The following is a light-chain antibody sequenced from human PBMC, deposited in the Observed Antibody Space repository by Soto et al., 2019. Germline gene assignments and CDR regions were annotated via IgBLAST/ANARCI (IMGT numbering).Light chain of an antibody. CDR3: QHHNSYSQT. CDR2: GAS. J-gene: IGKJ1*01. CDR1: QSIRYY. Sequence: DIQLTQSLPTLSASVGDRVTITCRASQSIRYYLAWYQQMPGKAPKLLIYGASSLQSGVPSRFSGSGSGTEFTLTISSLQPDDFATYFCQHHNSYSQTFGQGTKV. V-gene: IGKV1-5*01.